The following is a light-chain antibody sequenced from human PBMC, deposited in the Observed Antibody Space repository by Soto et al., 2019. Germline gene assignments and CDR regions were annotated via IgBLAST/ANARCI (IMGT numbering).Light chain of an antibody. V-gene: IGKV3-15*01. CDR2: DAS. Sequence: EIGLTQSPATLSLSPGERATLSCRASQSININLAWYQQKPGQAPRLLIYDASTRATGIPARFSGSGSGTDFTLTISSLQSEDFATYYCQHYCTVWAFGQGTKVDI. CDR3: QHYCTVWA. J-gene: IGKJ1*01. CDR1: QSININ.